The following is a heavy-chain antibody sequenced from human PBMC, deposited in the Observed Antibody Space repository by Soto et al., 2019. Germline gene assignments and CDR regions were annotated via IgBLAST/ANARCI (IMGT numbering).Heavy chain of an antibody. CDR1: GYTFSGSV. CDR3: ASEIDATTATSLDY. V-gene: IGHV1-3*01. CDR2: INADNGNT. D-gene: IGHD4-17*01. Sequence: QVQRVQSGAEVKKPGASVKVSCKASGYTFSGSVMHWVRQAPGQGLEWMGWINADNGNTKYSQKFQGRVTMTWDTSARTAYMELSSLRSEDTAIYYCASEIDATTATSLDYWGQGTLVTVSS. J-gene: IGHJ4*02.